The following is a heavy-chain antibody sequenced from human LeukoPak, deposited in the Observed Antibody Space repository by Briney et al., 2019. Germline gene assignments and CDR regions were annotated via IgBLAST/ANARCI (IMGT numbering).Heavy chain of an antibody. CDR3: ALRRGYSGWYRFDY. D-gene: IGHD6-19*01. CDR2: IRYDGSNK. Sequence: GGSLRLSCAASGFTFSSYGMHWVRQAPGKGLEWVAFIRYDGSNKYYADSVKGRFIISRDNSKNTLYLQMNSLRAEDTAVYYCALRRGYSGWYRFDYWGQGTLVTVSS. V-gene: IGHV3-30*02. CDR1: GFTFSSYG. J-gene: IGHJ4*02.